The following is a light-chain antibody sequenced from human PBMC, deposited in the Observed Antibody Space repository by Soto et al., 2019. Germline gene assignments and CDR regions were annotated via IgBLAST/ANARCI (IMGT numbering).Light chain of an antibody. J-gene: IGKJ2*01. CDR2: KAR. CDR1: QSISPW. V-gene: IGKV1-5*03. Sequence: DIPMTQSPSTLSASVGDRVTITCRASQSISPWLAWYQQKPGKATKILIDKARSSAGGVPSRFSGSGSGTEFTLTISSLQPDDFATYYCQQYSTYSRTFGQGTKLESK. CDR3: QQYSTYSRT.